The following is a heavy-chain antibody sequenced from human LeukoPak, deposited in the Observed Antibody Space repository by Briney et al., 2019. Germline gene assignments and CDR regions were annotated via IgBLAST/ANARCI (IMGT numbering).Heavy chain of an antibody. Sequence: ASVKVSCKASGYTFTSYDINWVRQATGQGPEWMGWMNPNSGNTGYAQKFQGRVTMTRNTSISTAYMELSSLRSEDTAVCYCARVYCSSTSCYTAPYYYYYMDVWGKGTTVTVSS. V-gene: IGHV1-8*01. CDR2: MNPNSGNT. J-gene: IGHJ6*03. CDR1: GYTFTSYD. CDR3: ARVYCSSTSCYTAPYYYYYMDV. D-gene: IGHD2-2*02.